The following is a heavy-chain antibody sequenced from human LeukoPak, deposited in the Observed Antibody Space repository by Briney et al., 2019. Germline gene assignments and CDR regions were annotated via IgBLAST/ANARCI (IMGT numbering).Heavy chain of an antibody. CDR1: GGTFSSYA. CDR2: IIPILGIA. V-gene: IGHV1-69*04. Sequence: ASVKVSCKASGGTFSSYAISWVRQAPGQGLEWMGRIIPILGIANYAQKFQGRVTITADKSTSTAYMELSSLRSEDTAVYYCAINTEWELLPNYWGQGTLVTVSS. CDR3: AINTEWELLPNY. D-gene: IGHD1-26*01. J-gene: IGHJ4*02.